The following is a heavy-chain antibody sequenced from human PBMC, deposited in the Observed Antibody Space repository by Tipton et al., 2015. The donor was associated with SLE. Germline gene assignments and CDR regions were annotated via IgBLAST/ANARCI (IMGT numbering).Heavy chain of an antibody. CDR2: IGQDGGEE. V-gene: IGHV3-7*01. CDR1: GFTFSNNW. J-gene: IGHJ3*02. D-gene: IGHD3-10*01. CDR3: ASEYQGSFYVNGAFDI. Sequence: GSLRLSCAVSGFTFSNNWMTWVRQAPGKGLEWVAHIGQDGGEEFYVDSVRGRFIISRDNAKNSLYLQMNSLSVEDTAVYYCASEYQGSFYVNGAFDIWGQGTMVTVSS.